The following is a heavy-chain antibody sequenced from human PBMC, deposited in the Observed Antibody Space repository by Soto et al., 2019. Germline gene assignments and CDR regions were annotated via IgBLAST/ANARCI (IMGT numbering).Heavy chain of an antibody. CDR2: IYYSGST. CDR1: GGSISSYY. J-gene: IGHJ6*03. D-gene: IGHD1-26*01. CDR3: AREGGHYYYYYMDV. Sequence: QVQLQESGPGLVKPSETLSLTCTVSGGSISSYYWSWIRQPPGKGLEWIGYIYYSGSTNYNPSLKSRVTISVDTSKNQFSLKLSSVTAADTAVYYCAREGGHYYYYYMDVWGKGTTVTVSS. V-gene: IGHV4-59*01.